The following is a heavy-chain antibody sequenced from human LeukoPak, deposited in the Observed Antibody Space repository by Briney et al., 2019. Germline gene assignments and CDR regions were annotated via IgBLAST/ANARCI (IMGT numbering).Heavy chain of an antibody. CDR1: GFTFSTSW. D-gene: IGHD6-13*01. V-gene: IGHV3-74*01. Sequence: GRSLRLSWAPSGFTFSTSWMHCVRHAPGKGLVWVSRMGSDGTTTTYADSVKGRFTISRDNAKNAVFLQMNSLRRDDTAVYYFTRVRSGSWYDYWGQGALVTVSS. CDR3: TRVRSGSWYDY. CDR2: MGSDGTTT. J-gene: IGHJ4*02.